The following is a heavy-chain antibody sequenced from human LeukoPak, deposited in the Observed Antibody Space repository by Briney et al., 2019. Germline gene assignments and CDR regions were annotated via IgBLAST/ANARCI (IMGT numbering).Heavy chain of an antibody. CDR3: ARSIAVAGPVFDY. Sequence: SETLSLTCTVSRGSISSYYWSWIRQPPGKGLEWIGYISYSGNTNYNPSLKSRVIISIDTSENQLSLKLRSVTAADTAVYYCARSIAVAGPVFDYWGQGTLVTVSS. CDR1: RGSISSYY. D-gene: IGHD6-13*01. CDR2: ISYSGNT. V-gene: IGHV4-59*01. J-gene: IGHJ4*02.